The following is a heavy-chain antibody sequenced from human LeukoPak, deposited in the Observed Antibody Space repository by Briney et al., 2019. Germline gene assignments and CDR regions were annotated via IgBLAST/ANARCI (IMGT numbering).Heavy chain of an antibody. CDR1: GYTFTGYY. CDR3: ARDPRGYNYPSGVFAY. V-gene: IGHV1-69*13. D-gene: IGHD5-18*01. CDR2: IIPIFDTR. Sequence: ASVKVSCKASGYTFTGYYMHWVRQAPGQGLEWMGGIIPIFDTRNYAQKFQGRVTITADESTSTAYMELSSLTSEDTAVYYCARDPRGYNYPSGVFAYWGQGTLVTVSS. J-gene: IGHJ4*02.